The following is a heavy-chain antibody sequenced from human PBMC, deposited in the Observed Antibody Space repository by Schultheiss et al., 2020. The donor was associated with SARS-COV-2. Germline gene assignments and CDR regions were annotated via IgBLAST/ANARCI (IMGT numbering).Heavy chain of an antibody. CDR1: GYTFTSYG. Sequence: ASVKVSCKASGYTFTSYGISWVRQAPGQGLEWMGWISAYNGNTNYAQKLQGRVTITADKSTSTAYMELSSLRSEDTAVYYCATAFVVVPAAIPPFDYWGQGTLVTVSS. J-gene: IGHJ4*02. CDR3: ATAFVVVPAAIPPFDY. D-gene: IGHD2-2*01. CDR2: ISAYNGNT. V-gene: IGHV1-18*04.